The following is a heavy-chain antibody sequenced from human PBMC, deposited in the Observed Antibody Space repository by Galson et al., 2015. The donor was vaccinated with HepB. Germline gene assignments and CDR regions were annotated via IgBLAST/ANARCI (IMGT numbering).Heavy chain of an antibody. J-gene: IGHJ4*02. CDR1: GYIFTNYA. CDR2: ISTYTGYT. Sequence: SVKVSCKASGYIFTNYAISWVRQAPGQGLEYMGWISTYTGYTNYAQNLQDRVTMTTDTPTTTAYMELRTLRSDDTAMYFCARSVTALHRNVLVYYFDFWGQGTLVTVSS. CDR3: ARSVTALHRNVLVYYFDF. V-gene: IGHV1-18*01. D-gene: IGHD2-21*02.